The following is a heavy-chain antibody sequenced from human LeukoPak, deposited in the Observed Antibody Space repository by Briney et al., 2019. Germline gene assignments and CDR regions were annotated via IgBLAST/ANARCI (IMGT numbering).Heavy chain of an antibody. CDR3: ARHGSSRSPLNY. Sequence: SETLSLTCTVSGGSISNYYWRWIRQPPGKGLEWIGYIYSSGSTNYNPSLESRVTISVDTSKSQFSLKLSSVTAADTALYYCARHGSSRSPLNYWGQGTLVTVSS. J-gene: IGHJ4*02. D-gene: IGHD2-15*01. V-gene: IGHV4-59*08. CDR1: GGSISNYY. CDR2: IYSSGST.